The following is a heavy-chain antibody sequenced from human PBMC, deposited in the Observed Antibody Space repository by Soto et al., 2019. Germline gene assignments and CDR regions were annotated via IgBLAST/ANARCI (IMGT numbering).Heavy chain of an antibody. CDR3: ARDLRVTTNWFDP. V-gene: IGHV4-59*01. CDR1: GGSISSYY. D-gene: IGHD2-21*02. CDR2: IYYSGST. J-gene: IGHJ5*02. Sequence: SETLSLTCTVSGGSISSYYWSWIRQPPGKGLEWIGYIYYSGSTNYNPSLKSRVTISVDTSKNQFSLKLSSVTAADTAVYYCARDLRVTTNWFDPWGQGTLVTVSS.